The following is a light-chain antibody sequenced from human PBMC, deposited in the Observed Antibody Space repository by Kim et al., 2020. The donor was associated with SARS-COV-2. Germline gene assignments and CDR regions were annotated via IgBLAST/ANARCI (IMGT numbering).Light chain of an antibody. J-gene: IGLJ3*02. CDR2: QDS. CDR3: QAWDSSTGV. V-gene: IGLV3-1*01. CDR1: KLGDKY. Sequence: SYELTQPPSVSASPGQTASITCSGDKLGDKYACWYQQKPGQSPVLVIYQDSKRPSGIPERFSGSNSGNTATLTISGTQAMDEADYYCQAWDSSTGVFGGG.